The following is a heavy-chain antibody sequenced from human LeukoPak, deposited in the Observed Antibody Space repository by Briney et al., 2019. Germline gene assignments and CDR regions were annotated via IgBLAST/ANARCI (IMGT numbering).Heavy chain of an antibody. J-gene: IGHJ3*02. CDR1: EYSFTNYW. CDR2: IYPGDSDT. Sequence: GESLKISCQGSEYSFTNYWIGWVRQMPGKGLEWMGIIYPGDSDTRYSPSFQGQVTISADKSISTAYLQWSSLKASDTAMYYCARQRRYYDSSGYYDAFDIWGQGTMVTVSS. CDR3: ARQRRYYDSSGYYDAFDI. D-gene: IGHD3-22*01. V-gene: IGHV5-51*01.